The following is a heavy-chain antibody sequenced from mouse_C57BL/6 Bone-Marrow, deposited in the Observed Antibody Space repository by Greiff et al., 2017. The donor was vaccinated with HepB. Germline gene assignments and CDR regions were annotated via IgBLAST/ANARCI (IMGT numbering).Heavy chain of an antibody. J-gene: IGHJ2*01. CDR3: ARYDYGSSGY. D-gene: IGHD1-1*01. Sequence: QVQLQQPGAELVMPGASVKLSCKASGYTFTSYWMHWVKQRPGQGLEWIGEIDPSDSYTNYNQKFQGKSTLTVDKSSSTAYMQLSSLTSEDSAVYYCARYDYGSSGYWGQGTTLTVSS. CDR2: IDPSDSYT. CDR1: GYTFTSYW. V-gene: IGHV1-69*01.